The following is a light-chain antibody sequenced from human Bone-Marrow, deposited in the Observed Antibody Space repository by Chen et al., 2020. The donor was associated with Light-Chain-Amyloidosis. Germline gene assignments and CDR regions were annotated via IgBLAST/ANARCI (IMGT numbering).Light chain of an antibody. CDR3: QQYNSYLAT. V-gene: IGKV1-5*01. Sequence: IQMTQSPSALSASVGEKITITCRASETITNWVAWYQQKPGKAPKLLIYDASTLHSGVPSRFSASGSETEFTLTITSLQPDDFATYYCQQYNSYLATFGQGTKV. J-gene: IGKJ1*01. CDR2: DAS. CDR1: ETITNW.